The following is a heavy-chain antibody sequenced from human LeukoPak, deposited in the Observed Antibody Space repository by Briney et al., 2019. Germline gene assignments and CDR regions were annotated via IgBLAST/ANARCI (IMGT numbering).Heavy chain of an antibody. CDR1: GFTFSSYA. D-gene: IGHD2-2*01. CDR2: ISGSGIGGRT. J-gene: IGHJ4*02. V-gene: IGHV3-23*01. Sequence: PGRSLRLSCAASGFTFSSYAMSWFRQAPGKGLEWVSGISGSGIGGRTHYADSVKGRFTISRDNSKNTLYLQMNSLRAEDTAVYYCAKDLYRSSTSCYAPHAETDYWGQGTLVTVSS. CDR3: AKDLYRSSTSCYAPHAETDY.